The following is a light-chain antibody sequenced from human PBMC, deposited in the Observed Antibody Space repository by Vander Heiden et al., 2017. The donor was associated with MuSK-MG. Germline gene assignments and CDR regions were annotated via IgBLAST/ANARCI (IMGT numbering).Light chain of an antibody. J-gene: IGLJ1*01. Sequence: QSALTQPAAVPASPGQSITISCPGTSSDVGSYNLVSWYPQHPGKAPKLMIYEGSKGPSGVSNRLSGSKWGRTASPTISGPQAEDEAEYCCCSYAGSNTYVFGTGTKVTVL. CDR3: CSYAGSNTYV. CDR2: EGS. CDR1: SSDVGSYNL. V-gene: IGLV2-23*01.